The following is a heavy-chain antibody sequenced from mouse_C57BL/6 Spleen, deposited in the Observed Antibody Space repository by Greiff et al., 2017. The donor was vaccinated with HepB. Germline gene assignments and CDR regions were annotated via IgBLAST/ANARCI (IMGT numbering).Heavy chain of an antibody. CDR2: IDPSDSYT. J-gene: IGHJ1*03. CDR1: GYTFTSYW. CDR3: ASYDYDGYFDV. D-gene: IGHD2-4*01. V-gene: IGHV1-50*01. Sequence: QVQLQQPGAELVKPGASVKLSCKASGYTFTSYWMQWVKQRPGQGLEWIGEIDPSDSYTNYNQKFKGKATLTVDTSSSTAYMQLSSLTSEDSSVYYCASYDYDGYFDVWGTGTTVTVSS.